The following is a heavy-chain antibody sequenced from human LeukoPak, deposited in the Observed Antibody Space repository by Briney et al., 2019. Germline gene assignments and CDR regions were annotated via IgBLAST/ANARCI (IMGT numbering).Heavy chain of an antibody. CDR1: GYTFTIYW. D-gene: IGHD3-22*01. CDR3: ASRHYDSSGYYNEDAFDI. CDR2: IYPGDSDT. J-gene: IGHJ3*02. Sequence: GESLKISCKGSGYTFTIYWIGWVRQMPGKGLEWMGFIYPGDSDTRYSPSFQGQVTISADKSISTAYLQWSSLEASDTAMYYCASRHYDSSGYYNEDAFDIWGQGTMVTVSS. V-gene: IGHV5-51*01.